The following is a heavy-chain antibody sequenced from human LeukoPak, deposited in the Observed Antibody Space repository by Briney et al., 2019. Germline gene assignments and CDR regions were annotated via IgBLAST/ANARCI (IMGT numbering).Heavy chain of an antibody. CDR1: GFTFSTYA. D-gene: IGHD3-3*01. CDR3: ARIKTRLRFLAPWDY. V-gene: IGHV3-48*04. CDR2: ISSSGFTI. Sequence: GASLRLSCAASGFTFSTYAMGWVRQAPGKGLEWVSYISSSGFTIYYADSVKGRFTISRDNAKNSLYLQMNSLRAEDTAVYYCARIKTRLRFLAPWDYWGQGTLVTVSS. J-gene: IGHJ4*02.